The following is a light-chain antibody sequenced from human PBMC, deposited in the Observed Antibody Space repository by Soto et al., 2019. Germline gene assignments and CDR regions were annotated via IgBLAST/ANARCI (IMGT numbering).Light chain of an antibody. Sequence: EVVMTQSPAALSVSPGVRATLSCRASQSINSNLAWYQQKPGQAPRLLVYGASTMATGIPARFSGTGSGTEFTLTISSLQSEDFAVYYCQQYNTWPGWTFGQGTKVEIK. CDR2: GAS. CDR3: QQYNTWPGWT. V-gene: IGKV3-15*01. J-gene: IGKJ1*01. CDR1: QSINSN.